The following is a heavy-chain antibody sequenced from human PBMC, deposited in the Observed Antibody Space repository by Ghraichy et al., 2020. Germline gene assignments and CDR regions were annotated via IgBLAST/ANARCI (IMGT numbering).Heavy chain of an antibody. Sequence: SETLSLTCTVSGGSISSSSYYWGWIRQPPGKGLEWIGSIYYSRSTYYNPSLKSRVTISVDTSKNQFSLKLSSVTAADTAVYYCARHRTGYSEFDYWGQGTLVTVSS. CDR2: IYYSRST. V-gene: IGHV4-39*01. D-gene: IGHD3/OR15-3a*01. CDR3: ARHRTGYSEFDY. CDR1: GGSISSSSYY. J-gene: IGHJ4*02.